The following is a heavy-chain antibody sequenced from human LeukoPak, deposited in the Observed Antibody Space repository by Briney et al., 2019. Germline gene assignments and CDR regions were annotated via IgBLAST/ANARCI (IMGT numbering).Heavy chain of an antibody. CDR3: ARSKIAVAAPFDY. J-gene: IGHJ4*02. CDR1: GYSISSGYY. V-gene: IGHV4-38-2*01. CDR2: IYHSGST. Sequence: SETLSLTCAVSGYSISSGYYWGWIRQPPGKGLEWVGSIYHSGSTYYNPSLKSRFTISVDTSKNQFSLKLSSVTAADTAVYYCARSKIAVAAPFDYWGQGTLVTVSS. D-gene: IGHD6-19*01.